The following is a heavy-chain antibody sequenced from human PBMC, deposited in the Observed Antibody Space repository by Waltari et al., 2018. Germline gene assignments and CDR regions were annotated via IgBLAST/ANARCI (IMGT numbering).Heavy chain of an antibody. CDR1: GGTFSSYA. D-gene: IGHD2-15*01. CDR3: ARAGCSGGSCSIDAFDI. J-gene: IGHJ3*02. Sequence: QVQLVQSGAEVKKPGSSVKVSCKASGGTFSSYAISWVRQAPGQGLEWMGGIIPIFGTANYAQKFQGRVTITTDESTSTAYMELSSLRSEDTAVYYCARAGCSGGSCSIDAFDIWGQGTMVTVSS. V-gene: IGHV1-69*05. CDR2: IIPIFGTA.